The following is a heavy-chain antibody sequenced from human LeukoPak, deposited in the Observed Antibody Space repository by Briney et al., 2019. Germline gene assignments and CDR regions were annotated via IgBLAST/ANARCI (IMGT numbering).Heavy chain of an antibody. J-gene: IGHJ4*02. CDR1: GDSLSSHY. Sequence: SETLSLTCTVSGDSLSSHYWSWIRQPPGKGLEWIGYIYGSGSTHYDPSLRSRVTISEDTSKNQFSQKLTSVTAADTAVYYCARNVGWYSHDSWGQGTLVTVSS. D-gene: IGHD6-19*01. V-gene: IGHV4-59*08. CDR3: ARNVGWYSHDS. CDR2: IYGSGST.